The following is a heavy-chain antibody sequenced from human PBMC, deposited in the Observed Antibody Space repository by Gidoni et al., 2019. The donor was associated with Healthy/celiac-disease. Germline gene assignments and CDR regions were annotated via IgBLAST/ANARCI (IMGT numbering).Heavy chain of an antibody. D-gene: IGHD3-16*02. V-gene: IGHV3-33*01. CDR1: GFTFSSYG. J-gene: IGHJ4*02. Sequence: QVQLVESGGGVVQPGRSLRLSGAAPGFTFSSYGMHWVRQAPGKGLEWVAVMWYDGSNKYYADSVKGRFTISRDNSKNTLYLQMNSLRAEDTAVYYCARDMDVWGSYRYLDYWGQGTLVTVSS. CDR2: MWYDGSNK. CDR3: ARDMDVWGSYRYLDY.